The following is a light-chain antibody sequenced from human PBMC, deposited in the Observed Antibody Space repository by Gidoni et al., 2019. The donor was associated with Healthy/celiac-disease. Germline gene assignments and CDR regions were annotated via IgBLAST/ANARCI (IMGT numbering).Light chain of an antibody. J-gene: IGKJ2*01. Sequence: ELVLMQSPGTLSLSPGESATLSCRASQSGSSSYLAWYQQKPGQAPRLLIYGASSRDTGIPDRFSGSGSGTDFTLTISRLEPEDFAVYYCQQYGSSPYTFXQXTKLEIK. CDR3: QQYGSSPYT. CDR2: GAS. V-gene: IGKV3-20*01. CDR1: QSGSSSY.